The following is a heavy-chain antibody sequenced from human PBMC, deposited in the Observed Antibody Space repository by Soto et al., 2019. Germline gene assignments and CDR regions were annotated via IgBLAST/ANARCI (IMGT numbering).Heavy chain of an antibody. V-gene: IGHV4-30-4*01. CDR1: GGSISSGDYY. J-gene: IGHJ4*02. CDR3: ARYVRGNPSMVRGGILKYYFDY. CDR2: IYSSGST. Sequence: QVQLQESGPGLVKPSQTLSLTCTVSGGSISSGDYYWSWIRQPPGKGLEWIGYIYSSGSTYYNPSLKSRVTISVDTSKNQFSLKLSSVTAADTAVYYCARYVRGNPSMVRGGILKYYFDYLGQGTLFTVSS. D-gene: IGHD3-10*01.